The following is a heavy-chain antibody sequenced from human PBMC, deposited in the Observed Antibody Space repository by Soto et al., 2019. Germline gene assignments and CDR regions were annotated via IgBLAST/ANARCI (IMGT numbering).Heavy chain of an antibody. V-gene: IGHV1-69*13. CDR3: ARTPEYCSSTSCSRPEYYYGMDV. D-gene: IGHD2-2*01. CDR1: GGTFSSYA. Sequence: ASVKVSCKASGGTFSSYAISWVRQAPGQGLEWMGGIIPIFGTANYAQKFQGRVTITADESTSTAYMELSSLRSEDTAVYYCARTPEYCSSTSCSRPEYYYGMDVWGQGTTVTVSS. CDR2: IIPIFGTA. J-gene: IGHJ6*01.